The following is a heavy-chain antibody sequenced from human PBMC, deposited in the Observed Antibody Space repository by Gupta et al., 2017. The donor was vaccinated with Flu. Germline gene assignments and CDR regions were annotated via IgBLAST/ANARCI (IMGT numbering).Heavy chain of an antibody. D-gene: IGHD3/OR15-3a*01. Sequence: QVQLVQSGAEVKKPGASVKVSCRAYAYTFTDYYIHWVRQAPGQGLEWLGQIRPDSGVAKYAHNFQGRVTVTMDTSISTAYMELSRLTFDDTAVYYCTREWTANYQGPPWDHWGQGTLVTVSS. CDR2: IRPDSGVA. V-gene: IGHV1-2*06. J-gene: IGHJ4*02. CDR1: AYTFTDYY. CDR3: TREWTANYQGPPWDH.